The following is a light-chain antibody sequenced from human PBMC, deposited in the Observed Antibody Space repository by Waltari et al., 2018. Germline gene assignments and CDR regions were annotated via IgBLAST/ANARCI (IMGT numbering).Light chain of an antibody. CDR2: GAS. J-gene: IGKJ1*01. V-gene: IGKV3-20*01. CDR1: ESVPANY. Sequence: EIVLMQSPGTLSLSPGERATLSCRATESVPANYLAWYQQKPGQAPRLLISGASSRATGIPDRFSGRGSGTDFTLTIARLEPEDFAVYYCQQYGETPWTFGQGTKVDLK. CDR3: QQYGETPWT.